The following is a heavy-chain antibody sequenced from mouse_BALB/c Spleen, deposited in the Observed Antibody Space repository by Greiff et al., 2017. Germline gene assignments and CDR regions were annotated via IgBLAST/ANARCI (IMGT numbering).Heavy chain of an antibody. J-gene: IGHJ1*01. Sequence: VQLQQSGPELVKPGASVRISCKASGYTFTSYYIHWVKQRPGQGLEWIGWIYPGNVNTKYNEKFKGKATLTADKSSSTAYMQLSSLTSEDSAVYFCARIYYAGYFDVWGAGTTVTVSS. CDR3: ARIYYAGYFDV. CDR1: GYTFTSYY. CDR2: IYPGNVNT. V-gene: IGHV1S56*01. D-gene: IGHD2-1*01.